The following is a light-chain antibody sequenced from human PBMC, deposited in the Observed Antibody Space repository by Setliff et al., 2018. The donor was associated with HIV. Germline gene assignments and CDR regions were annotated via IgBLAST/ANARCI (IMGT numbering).Light chain of an antibody. CDR2: EAT. V-gene: IGLV2-23*01. CDR3: CSSAGSSGT. Sequence: ALAQPAYVSGSPGQSIAISCTATRSDVGTYNLVSWYQQHPGKAPQLVIYEATKRPSGVSSRFSGSKSGNTASLTISGLQAEDEADYYCCSSAGSSGTFGGGTKVTVL. CDR1: RSDVGTYNL. J-gene: IGLJ3*02.